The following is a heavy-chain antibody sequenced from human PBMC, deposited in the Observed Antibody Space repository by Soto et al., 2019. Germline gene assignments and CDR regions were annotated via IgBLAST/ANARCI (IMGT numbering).Heavy chain of an antibody. CDR3: ARDRSGWNNHLLYFDL. D-gene: IGHD6-19*01. Sequence: GGSLRLSCAASGFTFSSYAMSWVRQAPGKGLEWVSAISGSGGSTYYADSVKGRFTISRDNSKNTLYLQMNSLRAEDTAVYYCARDRSGWNNHLLYFDLWGRGALVTVSS. CDR1: GFTFSSYA. J-gene: IGHJ2*01. CDR2: ISGSGGST. V-gene: IGHV3-23*01.